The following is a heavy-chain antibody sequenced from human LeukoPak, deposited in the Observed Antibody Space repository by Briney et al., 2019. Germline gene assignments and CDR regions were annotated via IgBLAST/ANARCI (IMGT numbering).Heavy chain of an antibody. CDR1: GFTFSTYA. D-gene: IGHD6-6*01. CDR3: AKDLRICPHKYDSSSHPFDY. CDR2: TCGGGRTP. Sequence: GASLRLSCAAPGFTFSTYAMNWVRQAPGKGLEWVSGTCGGGRTPYYADSVKGRFTISRDNSKNTLYLQMNSLRAEDTAVYYCAKDLRICPHKYDSSSHPFDYWGQGTLVTVSS. J-gene: IGHJ4*02. V-gene: IGHV3-23*01.